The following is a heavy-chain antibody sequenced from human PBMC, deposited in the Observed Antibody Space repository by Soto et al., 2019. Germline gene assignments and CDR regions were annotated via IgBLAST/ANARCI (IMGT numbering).Heavy chain of an antibody. CDR1: GYSISSGYY. CDR2: IYHSGST. V-gene: IGHV4-38-2*02. J-gene: IGHJ6*02. D-gene: IGHD5-12*01. Sequence: SETLSLTCAVSGYSISSGYYWGWIRQPPGKGLEWIGSIYHSGSTYYNPSLKSRVTISVDTSKNQFSLKLSSVTAADAAVYYCARDIVATTYYYGMDVWGQGTTVTLSS. CDR3: ARDIVATTYYYGMDV.